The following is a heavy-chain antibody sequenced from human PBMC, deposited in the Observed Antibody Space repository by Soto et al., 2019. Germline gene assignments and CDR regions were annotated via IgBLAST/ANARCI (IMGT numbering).Heavy chain of an antibody. Sequence: GASVKVSCKASGYTFTSYYMHWVRQAPGQGLEWMGIINPSGGSTSYAQKFQGRVTMTRDTSTSTVYMELSSLRSEDTAVYYCARDPFLRYSSSWYQDYYGMDVWGQGTTVTVSS. J-gene: IGHJ6*02. CDR2: INPSGGST. CDR1: GYTFTSYY. V-gene: IGHV1-46*01. CDR3: ARDPFLRYSSSWYQDYYGMDV. D-gene: IGHD6-13*01.